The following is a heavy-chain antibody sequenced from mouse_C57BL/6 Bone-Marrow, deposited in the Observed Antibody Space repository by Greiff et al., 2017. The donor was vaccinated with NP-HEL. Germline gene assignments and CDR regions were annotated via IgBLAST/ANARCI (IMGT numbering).Heavy chain of an antibody. CDR2: ISSGSSTI. CDR1: GFTFSDYG. Sequence: DVMLVESGGGLVKPGGSLKLSCAASGFTFSDYGMHWVRQAPEKGLEWVACISSGSSTIYYADTVKGRFTISRDNAKNTLFLQMTSLRSEDTAMYYCARRYYYGSSSSWFAYWGQGTLVTVSA. D-gene: IGHD1-1*01. V-gene: IGHV5-17*01. CDR3: ARRYYYGSSSSWFAY. J-gene: IGHJ3*01.